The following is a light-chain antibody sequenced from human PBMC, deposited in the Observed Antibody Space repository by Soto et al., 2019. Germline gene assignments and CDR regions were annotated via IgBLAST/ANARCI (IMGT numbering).Light chain of an antibody. J-gene: IGKJ3*01. Sequence: DIQMTQSPSSLSASVGDRVTITCRASQSINKYINWYQQKPGKAPNLLINGASSLQSGVPSRFSGSGSATDFTLTISNLQPEDFATYYCQQTYSTPYTFGPGTKVDIK. CDR2: GAS. V-gene: IGKV1-39*01. CDR1: QSINKY. CDR3: QQTYSTPYT.